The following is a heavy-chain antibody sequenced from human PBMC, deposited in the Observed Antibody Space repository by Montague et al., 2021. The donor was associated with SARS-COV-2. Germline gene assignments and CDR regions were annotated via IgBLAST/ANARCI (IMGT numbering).Heavy chain of an antibody. CDR2: IHHGGST. D-gene: IGHD3-10*01. J-gene: IGHJ6*03. V-gene: IGHV4-34*01. CDR1: GGSFSTYS. Sequence: SETLSLTCAVHGGSFSTYSWNWIRQPPGKGLEWIGEIHHGGSTNYNPSLKSRVTISADTSKNQLSLKLTSVAAADTAVYYCARLGDGVVPSPILGVGPYYSYYCMDVWGKGTTVTVSS. CDR3: ARLGDGVVPSPILGVGPYYSYYCMDV.